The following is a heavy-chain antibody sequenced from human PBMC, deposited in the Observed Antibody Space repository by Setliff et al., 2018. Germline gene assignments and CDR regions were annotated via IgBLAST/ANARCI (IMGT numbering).Heavy chain of an antibody. CDR3: AKYTGSGNFFES. CDR1: GYIFTNYW. Sequence: GASLKISCKASGYIFTNYWIGWVRQMPGKGLEWMRVIYPGDSETRYSPSFQGQVSISADKSISTAFLQRSSLKASDTAISYCAKYTGSGNFFESWGQGTLVTVSS. J-gene: IGHJ4*02. D-gene: IGHD2-8*02. V-gene: IGHV5-51*01. CDR2: IYPGDSET.